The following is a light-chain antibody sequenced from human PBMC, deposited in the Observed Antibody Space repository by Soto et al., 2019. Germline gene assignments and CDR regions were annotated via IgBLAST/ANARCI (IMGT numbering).Light chain of an antibody. CDR3: AAWDDSLNAHNYV. CDR1: SSNIGSNT. V-gene: IGLV1-44*01. Sequence: QSALTQPPSASGTPGQRVTISCSGSSSNIGSNTVNWYQQLPGTAPKLLIYSNNQRPSGVPDRFSGSKSGTSASLAISGLQSEDEADYYCAAWDDSLNAHNYVFGTGTKVTV. CDR2: SNN. J-gene: IGLJ1*01.